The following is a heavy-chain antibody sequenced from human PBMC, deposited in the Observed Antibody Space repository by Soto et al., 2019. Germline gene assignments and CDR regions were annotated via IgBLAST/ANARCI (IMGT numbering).Heavy chain of an antibody. CDR3: ARGQRFSDWFDP. J-gene: IGHJ5*02. CDR2: IYSSGST. Sequence: PSETLSLTCTITGGAIGSHYLTWIRQPAGKGLEWIGRIYSSGSTQYNPSLQSRVTMSLDTSKNQFSLRLESVTAADTAVYYCARGQRFSDWFDPWGQGTLVTV. D-gene: IGHD3-3*01. V-gene: IGHV4-4*07. CDR1: GGAIGSHY.